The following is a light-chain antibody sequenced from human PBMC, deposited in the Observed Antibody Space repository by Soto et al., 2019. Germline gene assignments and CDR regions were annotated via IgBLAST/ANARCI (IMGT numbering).Light chain of an antibody. CDR3: QQSYSTPRT. CDR1: QGIGND. CDR2: AAS. Sequence: DIQVTQSPSSLSASLGDRVTITCRASQGIGNDLGWFQQKPGKAPKRLIYAASSLQSGVPSRFSGSGSGTEFTLTISSLQPEDFATYYCQQSYSTPRTFGQGTKVEIK. V-gene: IGKV1-17*01. J-gene: IGKJ1*01.